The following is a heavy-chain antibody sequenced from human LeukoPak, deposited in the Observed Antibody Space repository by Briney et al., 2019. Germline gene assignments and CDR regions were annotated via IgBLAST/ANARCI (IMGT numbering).Heavy chain of an antibody. Sequence: ASVKVSCKTSGYTFTDYYIHWLRQTPGQGLECMGWINPKRGVTTYSQKFQGRVTMTRDTFITTAYMELSRLRSDDTSMYYCARERNSGDYGNAFDVWGQGTKVTV. J-gene: IGHJ3*01. CDR2: INPKRGVT. V-gene: IGHV1-2*02. CDR3: ARERNSGDYGNAFDV. D-gene: IGHD4-17*01. CDR1: GYTFTDYY.